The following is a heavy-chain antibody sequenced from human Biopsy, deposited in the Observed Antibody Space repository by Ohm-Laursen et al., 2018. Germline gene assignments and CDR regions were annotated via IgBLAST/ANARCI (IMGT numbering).Heavy chain of an antibody. CDR3: GNEVYGRDY. J-gene: IGHJ4*02. D-gene: IGHD4-17*01. CDR2: INQSGET. Sequence: GTLSLTCTVSGGSISSYYWNWIRQPPGKGLEWIGQINQSGETKYNPSLQSRVTISAEVSKNQFSLKLRSLTAADTAIYYCGNEVYGRDYWGQGARVTVSS. V-gene: IGHV4-34*01. CDR1: GGSISSYY.